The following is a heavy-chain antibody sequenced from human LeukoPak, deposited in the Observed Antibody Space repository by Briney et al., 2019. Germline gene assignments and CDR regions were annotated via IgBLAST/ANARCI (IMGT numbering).Heavy chain of an antibody. Sequence: ASVKVSCKASGYTFTDLYIHWVRQVPGQGLEWMGFLRTNTGGTSCAQKFQGRVTMTRDTSISTAYMELSSLTSDDTAVYFCARHNYDFDFDYWGQGTLVTVSA. D-gene: IGHD3-3*01. CDR1: GYTFTDLY. CDR2: LRTNTGGT. CDR3: ARHNYDFDFDY. V-gene: IGHV1-2*02. J-gene: IGHJ4*02.